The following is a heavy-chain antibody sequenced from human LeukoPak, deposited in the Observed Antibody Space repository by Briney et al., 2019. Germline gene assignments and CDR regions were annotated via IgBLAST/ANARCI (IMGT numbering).Heavy chain of an antibody. CDR2: ISSSSDYI. CDR3: TRGSYGDYEY. Sequence: GGSLRLSCAVSGFTFSDYSMNWVRQAPGKGLEWVSSISSSSDYIYYADSVKGRFTISRDNAQNSLYLQMNSLRAEDTAVYYCTRGSYGDYEYWGQGTLVTVSS. V-gene: IGHV3-21*01. J-gene: IGHJ4*02. D-gene: IGHD4-17*01. CDR1: GFTFSDYS.